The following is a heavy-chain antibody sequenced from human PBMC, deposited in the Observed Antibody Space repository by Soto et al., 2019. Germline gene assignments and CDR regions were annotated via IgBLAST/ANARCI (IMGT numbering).Heavy chain of an antibody. Sequence: PSETLSLTCSVSGDSIRSYYWTWIRQPPGKGLQWIGYVFHTGTTNYNPSLKSRVTISEDASKNQVSLRLTSVTAADTAVYFCARARYYDWCFDLWGLGTPVTVSS. CDR2: VFHTGTT. J-gene: IGHJ4*02. CDR3: ARARYYDWCFDL. D-gene: IGHD3-9*01. CDR1: GDSIRSYY. V-gene: IGHV4-59*01.